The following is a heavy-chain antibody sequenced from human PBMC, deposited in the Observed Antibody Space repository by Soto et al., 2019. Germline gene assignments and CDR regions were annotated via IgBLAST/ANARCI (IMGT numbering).Heavy chain of an antibody. CDR3: AKGVAAAGTYYFDY. D-gene: IGHD6-13*01. J-gene: IGHJ4*02. CDR2: ISGSGGST. CDR1: GFTFSSYA. Sequence: GGSLRLSCAASGFTFSSYAMSWVRQAPGKGLEWVSAISGSGGSTYYAGSVKGRFTISRDNSKNTLYLQMNSLRAEDTAVYYCAKGVAAAGTYYFDYWGQGTLVTVSS. V-gene: IGHV3-23*01.